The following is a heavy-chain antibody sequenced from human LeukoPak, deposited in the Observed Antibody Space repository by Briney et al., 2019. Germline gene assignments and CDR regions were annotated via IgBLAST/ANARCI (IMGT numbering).Heavy chain of an antibody. J-gene: IGHJ4*02. V-gene: IGHV3-21*01. CDR1: GFTFSSYS. CDR2: ISSCSSYI. CDR3: ARDWSGGAHFDY. Sequence: GGSLRLSCAASGFTFSSYSMNWVRQAPGKGLEWVSSISSCSSYIYYADSVKGRFTISRDNAKNSLYLQMNSLRAEDTAVYYCARDWSGGAHFDYWGQGTLVTVSS. D-gene: IGHD3-10*01.